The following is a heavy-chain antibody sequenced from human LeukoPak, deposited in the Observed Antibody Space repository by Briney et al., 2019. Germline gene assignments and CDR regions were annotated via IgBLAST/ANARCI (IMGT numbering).Heavy chain of an antibody. D-gene: IGHD3-22*01. CDR2: IKSKTDGGTT. CDR3: TTGLGWWLLKGPFDY. V-gene: IGHV3-15*01. Sequence: RGSLRLSCAASGFTFSTAWMSWVRQAPGKGLWWGGRIKSKTDGGTTDYAAPVEGRFTISRDDSKNTLYLQMNSLKTEDTAVYYCTTGLGWWLLKGPFDYWGQGTLVTVPS. CDR1: GFTFSTAW. J-gene: IGHJ4*02.